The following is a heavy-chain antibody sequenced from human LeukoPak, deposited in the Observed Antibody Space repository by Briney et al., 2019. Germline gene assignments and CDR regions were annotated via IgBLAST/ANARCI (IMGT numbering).Heavy chain of an antibody. CDR3: ARHDYYDSSGPNWFDP. J-gene: IGHJ5*02. Sequence: ASVKVSCKASGYTFTSYDINWVRQATGQGLEWMGWMNPNSGNTGYGKKFQGRVTMTRDISISTAYMELSSLTSEDTAVYYCARHDYYDSSGPNWFDPWGQGTLVTVSS. CDR2: MNPNSGNT. CDR1: GYTFTSYD. D-gene: IGHD3-22*01. V-gene: IGHV1-8*01.